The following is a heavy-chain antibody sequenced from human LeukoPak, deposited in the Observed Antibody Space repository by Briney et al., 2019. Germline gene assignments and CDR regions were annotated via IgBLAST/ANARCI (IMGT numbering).Heavy chain of an antibody. CDR3: ARDLGSGTDY. CDR1: GFTFDDYA. J-gene: IGHJ4*02. D-gene: IGHD3-10*01. Sequence: GGSLRLSCAASGFTFDDYAMHWVRQAPGKGLEWVSGISWNSGSIGYADSVKGRFTISRDNAKNSLYLQMNSLRAEDTAVYYCARDLGSGTDYWGQGTLVTVSS. V-gene: IGHV3-9*01. CDR2: ISWNSGSI.